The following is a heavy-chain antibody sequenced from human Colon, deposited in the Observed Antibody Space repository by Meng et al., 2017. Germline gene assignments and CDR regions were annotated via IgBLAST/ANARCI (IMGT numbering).Heavy chain of an antibody. D-gene: IGHD3-10*01. V-gene: IGHV3-7*03. Sequence: GESLKISCAVPGFTFSDYWMSWVRQPPGKGLEWVACINQEGDKIYYVDSVKGRFTVSRDNAKNSLYLEMNTLRAEDTALYYCARDYGRAGDYWGQGTLVTVSS. CDR1: GFTFSDYW. CDR2: INQEGDKI. CDR3: ARDYGRAGDY. J-gene: IGHJ4*02.